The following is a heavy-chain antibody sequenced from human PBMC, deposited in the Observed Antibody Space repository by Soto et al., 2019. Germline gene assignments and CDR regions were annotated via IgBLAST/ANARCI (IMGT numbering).Heavy chain of an antibody. J-gene: IGHJ6*02. V-gene: IGHV3-74*03. CDR1: GFTFSSYW. D-gene: IGHD3-9*01. CDR2: IKSDASTI. CDR3: AREVGGRYFDWLLKRQAYYYYGMDV. Sequence: GGSLRLSCAASGFTFSSYWMHWVRQVPGKGLVWVSRIKSDASTIMYADSVKGRFTISRDNAKNTLYLQMNSLRAEDTAVYYCAREVGGRYFDWLLKRQAYYYYGMDVWGQGTTVTVSS.